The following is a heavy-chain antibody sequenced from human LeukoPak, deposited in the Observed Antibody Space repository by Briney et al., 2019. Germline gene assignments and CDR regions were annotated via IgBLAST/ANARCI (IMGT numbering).Heavy chain of an antibody. CDR3: ATITIFGVVIHDY. V-gene: IGHV1-18*01. CDR2: ISANNGNT. D-gene: IGHD3-3*01. Sequence: GASVKVSCKASGYTFTNFGINWVRQAPGQGLEWMGWISANNGNTDYAQTFQGRVTMTTDTSTSTVYMELRSLRSDDTAVYYCATITIFGVVIHDYWGQGTLVTVSS. J-gene: IGHJ4*02. CDR1: GYTFTNFG.